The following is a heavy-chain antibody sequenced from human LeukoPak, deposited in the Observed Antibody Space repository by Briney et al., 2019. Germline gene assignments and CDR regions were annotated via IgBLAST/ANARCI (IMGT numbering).Heavy chain of an antibody. CDR3: TRHKRWLQSPDAFDV. CDR1: GGSISSSSYY. Sequence: SETLSLTCTVSGGSISSSSYYWGWIRQPPGKGLEWIGSIYYSGSTYYNPSLKSRVTMSVDTSKSQFSLELSSVTAADTAIYYCTRHKRWLQSPDAFDVWGQGTMVTVSS. J-gene: IGHJ3*01. D-gene: IGHD5-24*01. V-gene: IGHV4-39*07. CDR2: IYYSGST.